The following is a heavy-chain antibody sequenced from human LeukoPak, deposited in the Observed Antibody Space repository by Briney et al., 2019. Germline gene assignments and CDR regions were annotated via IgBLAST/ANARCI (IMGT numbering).Heavy chain of an antibody. CDR1: GGTFSSYT. D-gene: IGHD5-18*01. J-gene: IGHJ3*02. Sequence: ASVKVSCKASGGTFSSYTISWVRQAPGQGLEWMGRIIPILGIANYAQKFQGRVTITADKSTSTAYMELSSLRSEDTAVYYCARDHGSWRGYSYGLDAFDIWGRGTMVTVSS. CDR2: IIPILGIA. V-gene: IGHV1-69*04. CDR3: ARDHGSWRGYSYGLDAFDI.